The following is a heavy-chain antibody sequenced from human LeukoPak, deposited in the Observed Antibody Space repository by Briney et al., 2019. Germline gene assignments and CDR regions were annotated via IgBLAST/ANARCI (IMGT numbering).Heavy chain of an antibody. CDR2: FYHSGST. Sequence: PSETLSLTCAVSGYSISSGYYWGWIRQPPGKGLEWIGSFYHSGSTYYNPSLKSRVTISVDMSKNQFSVKLNSVTAADTAVYYCARVWAGAAAGTVPDHWGQGTLVTVSS. J-gene: IGHJ5*02. V-gene: IGHV4-38-2*01. CDR3: ARVWAGAAAGTVPDH. CDR1: GYSISSGYY. D-gene: IGHD6-13*01.